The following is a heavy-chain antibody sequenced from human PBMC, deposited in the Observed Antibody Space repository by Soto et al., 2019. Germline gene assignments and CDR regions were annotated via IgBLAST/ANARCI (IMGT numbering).Heavy chain of an antibody. CDR3: ATEGSYSSSWYGVNGMDV. CDR1: GGTFSSYA. J-gene: IGHJ6*02. Sequence: SVKVSCKASGGTFSSYAISWVRQAPGQGLEWMGGIIPIFGTANYAQKFQGRVTITADESTSTAYMELSSLRSEDTAVYYCATEGSYSSSWYGVNGMDVWGQGTTVTVSS. V-gene: IGHV1-69*13. D-gene: IGHD6-13*01. CDR2: IIPIFGTA.